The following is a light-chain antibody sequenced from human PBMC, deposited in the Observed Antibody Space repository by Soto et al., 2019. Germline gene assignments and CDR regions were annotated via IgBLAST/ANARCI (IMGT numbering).Light chain of an antibody. CDR2: EVS. J-gene: IGLJ3*02. V-gene: IGLV2-14*01. CDR3: SSYRSSGALV. CDR1: SSDVGDYDY. Sequence: QSVLTQPASVSGSPGQSITISCTGTSSDVGDYDYVSWYQQHPGKAPKLMIYEVSNRPSGVSNRFSGSKSGNTASLTISGLQAEDEAAFYCSSYRSSGALVFGGGTKLTVL.